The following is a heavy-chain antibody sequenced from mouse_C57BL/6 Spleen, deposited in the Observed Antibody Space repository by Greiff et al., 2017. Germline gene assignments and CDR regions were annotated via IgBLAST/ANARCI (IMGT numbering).Heavy chain of an antibody. D-gene: IGHD2-4*01. J-gene: IGHJ4*01. Sequence: EVKLMESGGGLVQPGGSLSLSCAASGFTFTDYYMSWVRQPPGKALEWLGFIRNKANGYTTEYSASVKGRFTISRDNSQSILYLQMNALRAEDSATYYCARYRDYDGDYYARDYWGQGTSVTVSA. V-gene: IGHV7-3*01. CDR2: IRNKANGYTT. CDR1: GFTFTDYY. CDR3: ARYRDYDGDYYARDY.